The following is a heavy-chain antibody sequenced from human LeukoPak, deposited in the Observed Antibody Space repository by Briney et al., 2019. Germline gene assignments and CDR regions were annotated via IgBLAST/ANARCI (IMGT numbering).Heavy chain of an antibody. Sequence: TSETLSLTCAVYGGSFSGYYWSWIRQPPGKGLEWIGEINHSGSTNYNPSLKSRVTISVDTSKNQFSLKLSSVTAADTAVYYCARSMITFGGVIVLFDYWGQGTLVTVSS. CDR1: GGSFSGYY. V-gene: IGHV4-34*01. D-gene: IGHD3-16*02. J-gene: IGHJ4*02. CDR2: INHSGST. CDR3: ARSMITFGGVIVLFDY.